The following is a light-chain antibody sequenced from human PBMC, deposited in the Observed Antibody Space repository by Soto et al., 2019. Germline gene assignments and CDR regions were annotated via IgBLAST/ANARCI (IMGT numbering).Light chain of an antibody. V-gene: IGKV3-15*01. CDR3: QQYKNWPPTWT. CDR1: HSISSN. Sequence: EIVLTQSPATLSVSPGGRAALSCRASHSISSNLAWYQQKPGQAPRLLIYGASSRAAGVPAGFSGSGSGTEFTLTISSLQSEDFTVYYCQQYKNWPPTWTFGQGTKVDIK. CDR2: GAS. J-gene: IGKJ1*01.